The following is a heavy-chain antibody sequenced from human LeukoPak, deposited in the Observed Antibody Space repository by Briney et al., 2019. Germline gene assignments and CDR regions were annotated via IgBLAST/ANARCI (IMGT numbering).Heavy chain of an antibody. Sequence: GASVKVSCKASGGTFSSYAISWVRQAPGQGLEWMGGIIPIFGTANYAQKFQGRVTITADESTSTAYMELSSLRSEDTAVYYCARGRTDLFSYYYFDYWGQGTLVTVSS. CDR3: ARGRTDLFSYYYFDY. CDR1: GGTFSSYA. V-gene: IGHV1-69*13. CDR2: IIPIFGTA. D-gene: IGHD2/OR15-2a*01. J-gene: IGHJ4*02.